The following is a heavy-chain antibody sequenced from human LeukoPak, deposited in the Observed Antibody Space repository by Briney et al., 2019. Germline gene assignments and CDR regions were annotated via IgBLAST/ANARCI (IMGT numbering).Heavy chain of an antibody. CDR3: ARKDTYYYDSSGED. D-gene: IGHD3-22*01. CDR2: INHSGST. Sequence: SETLSLTCAVYGGSFSGYYWSWIRQPPGKGLEWIGEINHSGSTNYNPSLKSRVTISVDTPKNQFSLKLSSVTAADTAVYYCARKDTYYYDSSGEDWGQGTLVTVSS. J-gene: IGHJ4*02. CDR1: GGSFSGYY. V-gene: IGHV4-34*01.